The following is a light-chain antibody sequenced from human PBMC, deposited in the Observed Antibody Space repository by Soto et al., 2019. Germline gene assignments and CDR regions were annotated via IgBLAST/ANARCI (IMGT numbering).Light chain of an antibody. CDR3: LLSYSGARV. Sequence: QAVVTQEPSLTVSPGGTVTLTCGSSTGAVTSGHYPHWFQQKPGQAPRTVIYDTSNTHSWTPARFSGSLLGGKAALTLSGAQPEDEAEYYCLLSYSGARVFGGGTQLTVL. V-gene: IGLV7-46*01. J-gene: IGLJ3*02. CDR2: DTS. CDR1: TGAVTSGHY.